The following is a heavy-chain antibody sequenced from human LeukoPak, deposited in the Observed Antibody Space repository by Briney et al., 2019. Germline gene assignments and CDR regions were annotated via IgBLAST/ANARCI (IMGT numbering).Heavy chain of an antibody. J-gene: IGHJ6*02. CDR2: ISSSRSYI. V-gene: IGHV3-21*01. Sequence: GGSLRLSCAASGFTFSSYSMNWVRQAPGKGVEWVSSISSSRSYIYYADSVKGRFTISRDNAKNSLYLQMNSLRAEDTVVYYCARAGRSSTSCCDMDVWGQGTTVTVSS. D-gene: IGHD2-2*01. CDR1: GFTFSSYS. CDR3: ARAGRSSTSCCDMDV.